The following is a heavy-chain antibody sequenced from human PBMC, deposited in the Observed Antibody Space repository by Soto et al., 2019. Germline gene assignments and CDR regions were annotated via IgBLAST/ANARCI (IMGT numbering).Heavy chain of an antibody. V-gene: IGHV4-34*01. CDR3: ARGGSNDWQVAFDI. J-gene: IGHJ3*02. D-gene: IGHD3-9*01. CDR2: INHSGSN. CDR1: GGSFSTYY. Sequence: QLQQWGAGLLKPSETLSLTCVVSGGSFSTYYYNWIRQSPGKGLEWIGEINHSGSNNYSPSLMSRVTMSLDTSKNQFSLKLTSVTAADTAVYYCARGGSNDWQVAFDIWGQGTMVTVSS.